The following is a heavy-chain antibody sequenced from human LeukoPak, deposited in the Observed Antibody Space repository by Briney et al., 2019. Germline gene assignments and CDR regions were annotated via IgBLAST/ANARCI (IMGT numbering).Heavy chain of an antibody. CDR2: IKQDGSEK. J-gene: IGHJ5*02. D-gene: IGHD3-3*01. Sequence: PGGSLRLSCAASGFTFSSHCMSWLRQAPGRGLEWVANIKQDGSEKSYVDSVRGRFTISRDNTKSSLYLEMNSLRAEDTAVYYCAREIEDITILGVVIVGWFDPWAREPWSPSRQ. CDR3: AREIEDITILGVVIVGWFDP. V-gene: IGHV3-7*01. CDR1: GFTFSSHC.